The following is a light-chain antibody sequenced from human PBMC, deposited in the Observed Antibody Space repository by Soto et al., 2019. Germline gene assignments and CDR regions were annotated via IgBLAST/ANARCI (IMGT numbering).Light chain of an antibody. Sequence: VDRVTITCRASQSISSYLNWYQQKPGKAPKLLIYAASSLQSGVPSRFSGSGSGTDFTLTISSLQPEDFATYYCQQSYSTLRTFGQGTKVDIK. CDR2: AAS. CDR1: QSISSY. J-gene: IGKJ1*01. V-gene: IGKV1-39*01. CDR3: QQSYSTLRT.